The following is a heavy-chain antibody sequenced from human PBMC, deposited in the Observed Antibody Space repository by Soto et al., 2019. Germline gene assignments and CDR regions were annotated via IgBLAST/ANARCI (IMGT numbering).Heavy chain of an antibody. D-gene: IGHD5-18*01. V-gene: IGHV3-30*18. Sequence: GGSLRLSCAASGFTFSSYGMHWVRQAPGKGLEWVAVISYDGSNKYYADSVKGRFTISRDNSKNTLYLQMNSPRAEDTAVYYCAKGRGYSYGPHFDYWGQGTLVTVSS. CDR3: AKGRGYSYGPHFDY. CDR2: ISYDGSNK. CDR1: GFTFSSYG. J-gene: IGHJ4*02.